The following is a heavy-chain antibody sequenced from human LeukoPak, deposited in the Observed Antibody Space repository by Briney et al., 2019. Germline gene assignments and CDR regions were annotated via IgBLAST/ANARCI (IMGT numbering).Heavy chain of an antibody. D-gene: IGHD5-12*01. Sequence: ASVKVSCKASGYTFTSYDINWVRPTTGQGLEWMGWMNPNSGSTGYAQKFQGRVTITRNTSISTAYMELSGLRSEDTAVYYCARGRSTGYPYYFAYWGQGTLVTVSS. CDR1: GYTFTSYD. CDR3: ARGRSTGYPYYFAY. CDR2: MNPNSGST. V-gene: IGHV1-8*03. J-gene: IGHJ4*02.